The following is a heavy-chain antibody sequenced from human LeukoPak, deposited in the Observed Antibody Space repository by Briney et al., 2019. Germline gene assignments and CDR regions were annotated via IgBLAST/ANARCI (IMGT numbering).Heavy chain of an antibody. CDR3: ARGATYGGGDY. Sequence: PGGSLRLSCVASGFTFDDYAMHWVRQTPGKGLEWVSGISWNGLKTDYADSVKGRFTISRDNAKNSLDLQMNSLRVDDTAVYYCARGATYGGGDYWGQGTLVTVSS. J-gene: IGHJ4*02. D-gene: IGHD4-23*01. V-gene: IGHV3-20*04. CDR1: GFTFDDYA. CDR2: ISWNGLKT.